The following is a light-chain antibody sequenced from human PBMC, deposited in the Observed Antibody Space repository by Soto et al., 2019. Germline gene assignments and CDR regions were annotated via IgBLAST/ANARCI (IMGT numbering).Light chain of an antibody. Sequence: DIPMTQSPSTLSASVGDRVTITCRASQSISRWLVWYQQKPGKAPKFLIYDASRLQSGVPSRFSGDGSGTEFTLTISSLQPDDFATYYCQQYDSYPITFGQGTRLEIK. CDR2: DAS. CDR1: QSISRW. J-gene: IGKJ5*01. V-gene: IGKV1-5*01. CDR3: QQYDSYPIT.